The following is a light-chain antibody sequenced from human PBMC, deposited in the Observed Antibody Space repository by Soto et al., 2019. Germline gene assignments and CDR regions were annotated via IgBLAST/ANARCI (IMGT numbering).Light chain of an antibody. J-gene: IGKJ1*01. CDR3: QQYNNLQWT. CDR2: GAS. CDR1: QSISYT. V-gene: IGKV3-15*01. Sequence: EIVMTQSPATLSVSPGGRATLSCRASQSISYTLAWYQPKPGQAPRLLIHGASTRATGFPARFSGSGSVTDFTLTSCSLQSEVFAVYYYQQYNNLQWTLGQGPKVEI.